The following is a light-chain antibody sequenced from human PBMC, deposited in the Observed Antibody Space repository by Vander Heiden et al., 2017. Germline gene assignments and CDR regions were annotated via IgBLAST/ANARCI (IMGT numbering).Light chain of an antibody. V-gene: IGKV1-33*01. J-gene: IGKJ4*01. CDR1: QAISNY. CDR3: QQYDIVPVT. CDR2: DAS. Sequence: DIRMTQSPSSLSASVGDRVTITCQASQAISNYLNWYQQKPGKAPKLLIYDASNLETGVPSRFSGSGSGTDFTFTISSLQPEDIATYYCQQYDIVPVTFGGGTKVEIK.